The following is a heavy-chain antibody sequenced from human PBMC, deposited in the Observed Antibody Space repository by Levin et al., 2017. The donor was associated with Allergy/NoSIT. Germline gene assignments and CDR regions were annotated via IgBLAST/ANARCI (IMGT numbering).Heavy chain of an antibody. CDR1: GGSLSSGNYY. V-gene: IGHV4-61*01. CDR2: IYYSGST. Sequence: SETLSLTCTVSGGSLSSGNYYWSWIRQSPGKGLEWIGYIYYSGSTNYNPSLKSRVTISLDMSKNQFSLKLTSVTAADTAVYYCARSRSREPFDYWGQGTLVTVSS. J-gene: IGHJ4*02. D-gene: IGHD1-26*01. CDR3: ARSRSREPFDY.